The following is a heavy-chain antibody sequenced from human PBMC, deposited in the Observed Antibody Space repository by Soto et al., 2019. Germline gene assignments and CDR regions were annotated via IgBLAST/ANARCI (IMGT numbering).Heavy chain of an antibody. CDR1: GFIFSDYE. CDR3: ARELESEFGDDAFDL. J-gene: IGHJ3*01. D-gene: IGHD3-3*01. CDR2: ISTSGRNI. V-gene: IGHV3-48*03. Sequence: VGSLRLSCAAVGFIFSDYEMNWVRQAPGKGLEWISYISTSGRNIYYADSVKGRFSIYRDNTEKSLYLQMNSLRDDDTAVYYCARELESEFGDDAFDLCGQRTMVTVSS.